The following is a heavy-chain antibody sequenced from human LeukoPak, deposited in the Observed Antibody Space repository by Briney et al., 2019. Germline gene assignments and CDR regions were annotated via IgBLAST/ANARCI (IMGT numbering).Heavy chain of an antibody. CDR3: AREPPGATRGFDY. J-gene: IGHJ4*02. D-gene: IGHD1-26*01. CDR2: IAPSTGGT. Sequence: ASVKVSCKASGYTFTSYGISWVRQAPGQGLEWMGMIAPSTGGTNYAQKFQGRVTMTRDTSSSTVYMELSSLSSDDTAVYFCAREPPGATRGFDYWGQGTLVTVS. V-gene: IGHV1-18*01. CDR1: GYTFTSYG.